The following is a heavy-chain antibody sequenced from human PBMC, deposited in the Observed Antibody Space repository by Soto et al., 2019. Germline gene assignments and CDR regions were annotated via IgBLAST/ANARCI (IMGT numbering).Heavy chain of an antibody. CDR2: IKTKVDGETT. CDR1: GFSFSDTD. J-gene: IGHJ4*02. V-gene: IGHV3-15*05. D-gene: IGHD1-1*01. CDR3: TTVRSYINHSFDH. Sequence: EVQLVESGGGLVKPGGSLTLSCAAAGFSFSDTDMGWARKAPGKGLEWVGRIKTKVDGETTDYAAPVEGRFTISRDDSKNTVYLQMNSLKTEDTAVYFCTTVRSYINHSFDHWGQGTLVTVFS.